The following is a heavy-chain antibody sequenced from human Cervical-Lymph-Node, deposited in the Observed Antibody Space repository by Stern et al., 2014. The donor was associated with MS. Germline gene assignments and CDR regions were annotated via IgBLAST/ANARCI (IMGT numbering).Heavy chain of an antibody. CDR2: IIPMFGTP. CDR1: GGTFSSYA. D-gene: IGHD3-10*01. CDR3: ATSVGELTPEAV. V-gene: IGHV1-69*01. Sequence: QVQLVQSGGEVKKPGSSVRVSCKASGGTFSSYAISWVRQAPGQGLEWMGGIIPMFGTPKYAQKFQGRVQITAADSTSTAYMEVSSLRSEDTAVYYCATSVGELTPEAVWGQGTTVTVFS. J-gene: IGHJ6*02.